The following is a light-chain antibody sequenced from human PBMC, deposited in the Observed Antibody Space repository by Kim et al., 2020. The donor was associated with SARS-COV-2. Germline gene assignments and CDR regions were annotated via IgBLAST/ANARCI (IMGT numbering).Light chain of an antibody. CDR2: GAS. V-gene: IGKV3-20*01. Sequence: EIVLTQSPATLSLSPGERATLSCRASQSVSANYLAWYQQKPGQAPRLLIFGASSRASGIPDRFSGSGSGTDFTLTITRLEPEDFAMYYCQQYGNSYSFGQGTRLDI. J-gene: IGKJ2*03. CDR1: QSVSANY. CDR3: QQYGNSYS.